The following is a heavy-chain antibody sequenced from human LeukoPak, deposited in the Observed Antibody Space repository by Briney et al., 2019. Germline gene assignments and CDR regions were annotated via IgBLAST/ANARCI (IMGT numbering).Heavy chain of an antibody. CDR2: IYPGDSDT. D-gene: IGHD3-16*02. CDR3: ARTLPSWGSYRHDAFDI. J-gene: IGHJ3*02. CDR1: GYSFTSYW. Sequence: GESLKISCKGSGYSFTSYWIGWVRQMPGKGLEWMGIIYPGDSDTRYSPSFQGQVTISADKSISTAYLQWSSLKASDTAMYYCARTLPSWGSYRHDAFDIWGQGTMVTVSS. V-gene: IGHV5-51*01.